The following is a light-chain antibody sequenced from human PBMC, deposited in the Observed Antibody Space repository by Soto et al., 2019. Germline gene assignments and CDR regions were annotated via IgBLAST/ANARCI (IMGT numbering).Light chain of an antibody. J-gene: IGKJ2*01. CDR1: QAISNY. CDR2: TAS. CDR3: QKCNSAPYI. V-gene: IGKV1-27*01. Sequence: DIPMTQSPSSLSASVGDRVTITCRASQAISNYLAWYQQKPGKVPRLLIYTASTLQSGVPSRFSGSRSGTDFTLTISSLQPEDVATYYCQKCNSAPYIFGQGTKLEIK.